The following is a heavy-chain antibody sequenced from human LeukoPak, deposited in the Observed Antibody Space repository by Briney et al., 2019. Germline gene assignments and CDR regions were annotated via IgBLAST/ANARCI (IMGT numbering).Heavy chain of an antibody. J-gene: IGHJ4*02. CDR3: ARDRGEDYFDR. V-gene: IGHV3-30*02. D-gene: IGHD2-21*01. CDR2: VRNDGSDT. CDR1: GLTFTSHG. Sequence: GGSLRLSCTTSGLTFTSHGFHWLRQVVGKRLEWVAFVRNDGSDTYHANSVKGRFSISRDDSKNTLYLQMNSLRAEDTAIYYCARDRGEDYFDRWGQGTQVIVSS.